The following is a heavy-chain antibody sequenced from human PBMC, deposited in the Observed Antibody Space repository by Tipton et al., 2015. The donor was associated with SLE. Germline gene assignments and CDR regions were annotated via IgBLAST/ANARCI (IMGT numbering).Heavy chain of an antibody. CDR1: GGSISSSSYY. V-gene: IGHV4-39*01. CDR3: ARLSDYGSGGYYPWYFDY. CDR2: VYYSGST. J-gene: IGHJ4*02. Sequence: TLSLTCTVSGGSISSSSYYWGWIRQSPGKGLEWIGSVYYSGSTYYSPSLKSLVTTSVHTSKNHFSRELTPVTAADTAVYYCARLSDYGSGGYYPWYFDYWGQGTLVTVSS. D-gene: IGHD3-22*01.